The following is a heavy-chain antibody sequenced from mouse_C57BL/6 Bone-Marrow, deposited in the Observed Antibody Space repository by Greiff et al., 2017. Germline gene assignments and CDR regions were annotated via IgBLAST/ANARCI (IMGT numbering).Heavy chain of an antibody. D-gene: IGHD1-1*01. CDR3: VSKLLRKAY. Sequence: EVKLVESGGGLVQPKGSLKLSCAASGFSFNTYAMNWVRQAPGKGLEWVARIRSKSNNYATYYADSVKDRFTISRDDSESMLYLQMNNLKTEDTAMYYCVSKLLRKAYWGQGTLVTVSA. J-gene: IGHJ3*01. V-gene: IGHV10-1*01. CDR1: GFSFNTYA. CDR2: IRSKSNNYAT.